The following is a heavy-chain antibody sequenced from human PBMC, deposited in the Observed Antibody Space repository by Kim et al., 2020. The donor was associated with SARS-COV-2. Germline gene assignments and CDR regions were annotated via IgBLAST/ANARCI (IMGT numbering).Heavy chain of an antibody. D-gene: IGHD1-26*01. CDR2: INDRGGT. V-gene: IGHV4-34*01. J-gene: IGHJ4*02. CDR1: GGSFSDYS. CDR3: TGGAPGT. Sequence: SETLSLTCAVYGGSFSDYSWTWIRQSPGQGLEWIGDINDRGGTSYNPSFRSRVTISVDTPKNQFSLNLRSVTAADTAVYYCTGGAPGTWGQGTLVTVSS.